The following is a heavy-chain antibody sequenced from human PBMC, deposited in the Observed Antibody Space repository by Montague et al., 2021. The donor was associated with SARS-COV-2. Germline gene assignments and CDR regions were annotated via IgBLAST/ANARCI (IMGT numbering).Heavy chain of an antibody. V-gene: IGHV4-31*03. CDR1: GGSISSGGHY. Sequence: TLSLTCTVSGGSISSGGHYWSWLRQHPGKGLEWIGYLYYSGSTYYNPSLKSRVTILVDMSKNQFSPKLSSVTAADTALYYCARDGYSNSGFDPWGQGTLVTVSS. J-gene: IGHJ5*02. CDR2: LYYSGST. CDR3: ARDGYSNSGFDP. D-gene: IGHD4-11*01.